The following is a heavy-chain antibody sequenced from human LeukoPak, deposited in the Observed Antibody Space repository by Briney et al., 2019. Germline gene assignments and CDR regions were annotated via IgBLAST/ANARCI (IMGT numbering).Heavy chain of an antibody. J-gene: IGHJ4*02. CDR2: IYTSGST. Sequence: SETLSLTCTVSGGSISSYYWSWIRQPPGKGLEWIGRIYTSGSTNYNPSLKSRVTMSVDTSKNQFSLKLSSVTAADTAVYYCARDRYYYDSSGYLFDYWGQGTLVTVSS. V-gene: IGHV4-4*07. CDR1: GGSISSYY. D-gene: IGHD3-22*01. CDR3: ARDRYYYDSSGYLFDY.